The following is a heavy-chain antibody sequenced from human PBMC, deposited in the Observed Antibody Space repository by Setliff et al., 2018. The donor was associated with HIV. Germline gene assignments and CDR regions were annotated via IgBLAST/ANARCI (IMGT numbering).Heavy chain of an antibody. J-gene: IGHJ4*02. V-gene: IGHV3-48*03. CDR2: ISRDSDRI. CDR1: GFTFSSYE. CDR3: ARVTTGTTAGDY. D-gene: IGHD1-1*01. Sequence: LSCAASGFTFSSYEMTWVRQAPGKGLECISYISRDSDRIHYADSVKGRFTVSRDNAKNSLFLQMHSLRAEDTAVYYCARVTTGTTAGDYWGQGTLVTVSS.